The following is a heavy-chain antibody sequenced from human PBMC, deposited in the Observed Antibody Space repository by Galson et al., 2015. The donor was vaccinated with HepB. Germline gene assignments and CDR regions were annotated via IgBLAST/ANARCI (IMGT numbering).Heavy chain of an antibody. V-gene: IGHV3-23*01. CDR3: AKDAIVVVMRGYFDY. CDR1: GFTFSSYA. Sequence: SLRLSCAASGFTFSSYAMSWVRQAPGKGLEWVSAISGSGGSTYYADSVKGRFTISRDNSENTLYLQMNSLRAEDTAVYYCAKDAIVVVMRGYFDYWGQGTLVTVSS. CDR2: ISGSGGST. D-gene: IGHD3-22*01. J-gene: IGHJ4*02.